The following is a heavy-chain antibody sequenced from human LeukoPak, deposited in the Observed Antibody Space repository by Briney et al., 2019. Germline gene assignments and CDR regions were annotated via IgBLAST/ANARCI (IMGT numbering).Heavy chain of an antibody. CDR1: GYTFTSYY. CDR2: ISYDGSNK. J-gene: IGHJ4*02. V-gene: IGHV3-30*18. D-gene: IGHD1-26*01. CDR3: AKDKGGSYLDY. Sequence: SCKASGYTFTSYYMHWVRQAPGKGLEWVAVISYDGSNKYYADSVKGRFTISRDNSKNTLYLQMNSLRAEDTAVYYCAKDKGGSYLDYWGQGTLVTVSS.